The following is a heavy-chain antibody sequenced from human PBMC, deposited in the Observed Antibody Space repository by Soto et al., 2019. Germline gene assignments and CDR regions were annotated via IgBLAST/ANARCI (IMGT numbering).Heavy chain of an antibody. V-gene: IGHV3-13*01. CDR3: VREWVDTYGLHPPLGLDV. D-gene: IGHD5-18*01. J-gene: IGHJ6*02. Sequence: EVQLVESGGALVQPGGSLRLSCVASGFTFSIYDMHWVRQATGKGLEWVSAIGVAGETYYSGSVKGRFTISRENAKNSLYLQMNSLRVEDTAIYYCVREWVDTYGLHPPLGLDVWGQGTTVTVSS. CDR1: GFTFSIYD. CDR2: IGVAGET.